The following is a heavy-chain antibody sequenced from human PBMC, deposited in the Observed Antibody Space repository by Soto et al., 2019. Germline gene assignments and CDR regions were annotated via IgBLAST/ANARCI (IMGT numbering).Heavy chain of an antibody. CDR3: AGDARYFDWFESAYYGMDV. V-gene: IGHV3-48*01. D-gene: IGHD3-9*01. CDR1: GFTFSSYS. Sequence: EVQLVESGGGLVQPGGSLRLSCAASGFTFSSYSMNWVRQAPGKGLEWVSYISSSSSTIYYADSVKGQFTISRDNAKNPLYVKMNSLGAEDTAVYYCAGDARYFDWFESAYYGMDVWGQGTTVTVSS. J-gene: IGHJ6*02. CDR2: ISSSSSTI.